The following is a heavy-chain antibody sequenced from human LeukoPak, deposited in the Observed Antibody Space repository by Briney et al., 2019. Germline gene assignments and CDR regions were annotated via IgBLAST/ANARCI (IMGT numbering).Heavy chain of an antibody. CDR1: GFTFSGSA. Sequence: GGSLRLSCAASGFTFSGSAMHWVRQASGKGLEWVGRIRSKANSYATAYAASVKGRFTISRDDSKNTAYLQMNSLKTEDTAVYYCTRHGVATGGNFDHWGPGTLVTVSS. CDR2: IRSKANSYAT. CDR3: TRHGVATGGNFDH. D-gene: IGHD6-13*01. V-gene: IGHV3-73*01. J-gene: IGHJ4*01.